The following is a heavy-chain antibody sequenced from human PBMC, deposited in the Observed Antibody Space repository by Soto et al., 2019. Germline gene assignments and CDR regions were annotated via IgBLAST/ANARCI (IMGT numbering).Heavy chain of an antibody. CDR2: IYPGDSDT. CDR1: GYSFTSYW. D-gene: IGHD3-22*01. Sequence: PGESLKISCKGSGYSFTSYWIGWVRQMPGKGLEWMGIIYPGDSDTRYSPSFQGQVTISADKSISTAYLQWSSLKASDTAMYYCARRIYSYDSSGYYVPYYFDYWGQGTLVTVSS. J-gene: IGHJ4*02. V-gene: IGHV5-51*01. CDR3: ARRIYSYDSSGYYVPYYFDY.